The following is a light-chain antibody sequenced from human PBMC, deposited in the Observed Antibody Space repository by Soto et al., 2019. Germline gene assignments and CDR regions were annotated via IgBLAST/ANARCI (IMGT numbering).Light chain of an antibody. CDR1: RNIKTS. J-gene: IGKJ4*01. V-gene: IGKV1-12*01. CDR3: QQINSFPPT. CDR2: DAS. Sequence: DIQMTQSPSSVSASVGDRVTITCRASRNIKTSLAWYKQRPGKGPELLIYDASTLQSGVPSRISGSGSGTEFTLTISRLQPEDFATFYCQQINSFPPTFGGGTKVTI.